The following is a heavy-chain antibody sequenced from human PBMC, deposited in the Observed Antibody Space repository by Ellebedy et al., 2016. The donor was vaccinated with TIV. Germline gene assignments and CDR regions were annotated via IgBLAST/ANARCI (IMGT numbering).Heavy chain of an antibody. V-gene: IGHV3-23*01. CDR3: AKTGGYIYGLPDF. CDR2: ISGNGRRA. CDR1: GFMFSSYA. D-gene: IGHD5-18*01. Sequence: GESLKISCEASGFMFSSYAMSWVRQAPGKGLEWVSTISGNGRRADYRGSLKGRFTISRDNSKNTLYLQMNSLRAEDTAVYYCAKTGGYIYGLPDFWGQGTLVTVSS. J-gene: IGHJ4*02.